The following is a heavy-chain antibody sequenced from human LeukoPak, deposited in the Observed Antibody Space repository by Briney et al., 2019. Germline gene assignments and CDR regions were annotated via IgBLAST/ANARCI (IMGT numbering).Heavy chain of an antibody. CDR2: ISYDGSNK. V-gene: IGHV3-30-3*01. Sequence: GGSLRLSCAASGFTFSSYAMHWVRQAPGKGLEWVAVISYDGSNKYYADSVKGRFTISRDNSKNTLYLQMNSLRAEDTAVYCCARGGGYAFDIWGQGTMVTVSS. D-gene: IGHD1-26*01. J-gene: IGHJ3*02. CDR1: GFTFSSYA. CDR3: ARGGGYAFDI.